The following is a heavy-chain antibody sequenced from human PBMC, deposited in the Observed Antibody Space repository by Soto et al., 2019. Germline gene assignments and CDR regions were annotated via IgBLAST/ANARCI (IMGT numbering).Heavy chain of an antibody. CDR3: ARGGDILTGYYIYYYYYYMDV. CDR2: IYYSGST. D-gene: IGHD3-9*01. Sequence: PSETLSLTCTVSGGSISSGGYYWSWIRQHPGKGLEWIGYIYYSGSTYYNPSLKSRVTISVDTSKNQFPLKLSSVTAADTAVYYCARGGDILTGYYIYYYYYYMDVWGKGTTVTVSS. J-gene: IGHJ6*03. V-gene: IGHV4-31*03. CDR1: GGSISSGGYY.